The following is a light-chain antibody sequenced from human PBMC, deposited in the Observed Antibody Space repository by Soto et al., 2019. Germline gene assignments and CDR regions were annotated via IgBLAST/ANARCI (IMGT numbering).Light chain of an antibody. CDR3: SSYTTRSTVV. CDR2: EVT. CDR1: SSDVGAYNY. J-gene: IGLJ2*01. V-gene: IGLV2-14*01. Sequence: QSALTQPASVSGSPGQSITISCTGTSSDVGAYNYVSWYQHLPGKAPKLMIFEVTHRPSGVSNRFSGSQSGNTASLTISGLQAEDEADYYCSSYTTRSTVVFGGGTKVT.